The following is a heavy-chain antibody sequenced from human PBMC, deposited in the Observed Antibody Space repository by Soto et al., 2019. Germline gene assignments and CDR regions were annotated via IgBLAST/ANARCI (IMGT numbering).Heavy chain of an antibody. CDR3: ARDSLVAVVDY. J-gene: IGHJ4*02. CDR1: GFTFSSYA. V-gene: IGHV3-30-3*01. D-gene: IGHD2-15*01. CDR2: ISYDGSNK. Sequence: PGGSLRLSCAASGFTFSSYAMHWVRQAPGKGLEWVAVISYDGSNKYYADSVKGRFTISRDNSKNTLYLQMNSLRAEDTAVYYCARDSLVAVVDYWGQGTLVTVSS.